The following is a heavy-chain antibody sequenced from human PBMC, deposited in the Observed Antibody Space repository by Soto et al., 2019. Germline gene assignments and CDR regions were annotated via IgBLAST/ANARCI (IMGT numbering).Heavy chain of an antibody. D-gene: IGHD1-7*01. CDR2: IFDSGST. Sequence: SETLSLTCTVSCGSISGGVYYWSWIRQPPGKGLEWIGYIFDSGSTYYNPSLKSRVTISVDTSKNQFSLKLSSVTAADTAVYYCARPLTGTTDYYYYMDVWGKGTTVNVSS. V-gene: IGHV4-30-4*01. CDR3: ARPLTGTTDYYYYMDV. CDR1: CGSISGGVYY. J-gene: IGHJ6*03.